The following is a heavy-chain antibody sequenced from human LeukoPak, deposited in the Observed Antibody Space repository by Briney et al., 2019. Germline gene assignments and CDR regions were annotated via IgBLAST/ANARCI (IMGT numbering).Heavy chain of an antibody. Sequence: ASVKVSCKASGYSFTTFGITWARQAPGQGLEWMAWLSAHIGDTNYSQKFQGRVTVTSDTSTSTAYMELRSLKSDDTAVYFCARVAFSKYHYYMDVWGKGTTVTVSS. CDR1: GYSFTTFG. CDR3: ARVAFSKYHYYMDV. D-gene: IGHD4-11*01. J-gene: IGHJ6*03. V-gene: IGHV1-18*01. CDR2: LSAHIGDT.